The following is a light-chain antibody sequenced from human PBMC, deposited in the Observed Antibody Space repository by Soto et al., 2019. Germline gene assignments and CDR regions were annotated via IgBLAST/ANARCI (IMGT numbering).Light chain of an antibody. CDR1: QNIRSN. CDR2: GAS. Sequence: EIVMTQSPAILSVSPGERATLSCRASQNIRSNLAWYQQKPGQAPRLLIHGASTRATGIPARFSGSGSGTEFTLTISSLQSEDFAVYYCQQYNNWPPITFGQGTRLEIK. V-gene: IGKV3D-15*01. CDR3: QQYNNWPPIT. J-gene: IGKJ5*01.